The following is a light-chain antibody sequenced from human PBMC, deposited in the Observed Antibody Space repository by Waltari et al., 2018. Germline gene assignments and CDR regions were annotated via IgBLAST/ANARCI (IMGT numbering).Light chain of an antibody. CDR2: EDN. V-gene: IGLV6-57*03. CDR1: SGNIATNY. Sequence: FMLTQPHSVSESPGKTVTISCTRSSGNIATNYVQWYQQRPGSAPTKVIYEDNQRPSGVPDRFSGSIDSSSNSASLIISGLKAEDEADYYCQSFDSSHVVFGGGTKSTVL. J-gene: IGLJ2*01. CDR3: QSFDSSHVV.